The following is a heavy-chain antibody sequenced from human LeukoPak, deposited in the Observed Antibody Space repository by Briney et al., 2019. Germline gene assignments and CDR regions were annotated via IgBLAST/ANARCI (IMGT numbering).Heavy chain of an antibody. CDR2: INAGNGNT. D-gene: IGHD4-11*01. V-gene: IGHV1-3*01. J-gene: IGHJ4*02. CDR1: GYIFTSYA. Sequence: ASVKVSCKASGYIFTSYAMHWVRQAPGQRLEWMGWINAGNGNTKYSQKFQGRVTITRDTSASTAYMELSSLGSEDTAVYYCAREAVTTWLDYWGQGTLVTVSS. CDR3: AREAVTTWLDY.